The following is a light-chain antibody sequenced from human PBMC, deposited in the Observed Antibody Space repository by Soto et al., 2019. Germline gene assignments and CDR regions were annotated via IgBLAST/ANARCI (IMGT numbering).Light chain of an antibody. V-gene: IGKV3-15*01. CDR1: QSVSSY. CDR2: GPS. Sequence: EIVLTQSPATLSLSPGERATLSCRASQSVSSYLAWYQQKPGQAPRFFIYGPSTRATGIPARFSGSGSGTEFTLTISNLQSEDFAIYYCQQYSNWPWTFGQGTKVDIK. J-gene: IGKJ1*01. CDR3: QQYSNWPWT.